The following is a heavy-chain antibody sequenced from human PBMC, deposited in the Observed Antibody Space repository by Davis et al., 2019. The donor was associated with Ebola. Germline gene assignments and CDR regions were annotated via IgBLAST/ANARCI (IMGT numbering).Heavy chain of an antibody. D-gene: IGHD6-6*01. V-gene: IGHV3-23*01. CDR1: GFTFSNFA. J-gene: IGHJ4*02. CDR2: ISASGRDI. Sequence: GESLKISCAASGFTFSNFAMSWVRQAPGGGLEWVSGISASGRDIKYADSVRGRFSISRDDSKNTLYLQMNSLRAEDTALYYCAELHSSSSHIWGQGTLVTVSS. CDR3: AELHSSSSHI.